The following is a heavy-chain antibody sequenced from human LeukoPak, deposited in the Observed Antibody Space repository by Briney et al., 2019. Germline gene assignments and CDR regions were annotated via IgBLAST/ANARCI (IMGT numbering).Heavy chain of an antibody. CDR2: ISAYNGNT. V-gene: IGHV1-18*04. CDR1: GYTFTGYY. D-gene: IGHD2-2*01. J-gene: IGHJ5*02. CDR3: ARVVGCSSTSCLGRNWFDP. Sequence: GASVKVSCKASGYTFTGYYMHWVRQAPGQGLEWMGWISAYNGNTNYAQKLQGRVTMTTDTSTSTAYMELRSLRSDDTAAYYCARVVGCSSTSCLGRNWFDPWGQGTLVTVSS.